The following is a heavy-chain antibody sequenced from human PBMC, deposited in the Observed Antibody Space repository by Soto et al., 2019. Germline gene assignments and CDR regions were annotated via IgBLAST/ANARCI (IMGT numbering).Heavy chain of an antibody. CDR2: IIPIFGTT. V-gene: IGHV1-69*06. Sequence: GASVKVSCKASGGTFSSYAISWVRQAPGQGLEWMGGIIPIFGTTNYAQKFQGRVTITADKSTSTAYMELSSLRSEDTAVYYCARGGYSDPGAFDIWGQGTMVTVSS. CDR1: GGTFSSYA. J-gene: IGHJ3*02. CDR3: ARGGYSDPGAFDI. D-gene: IGHD1-26*01.